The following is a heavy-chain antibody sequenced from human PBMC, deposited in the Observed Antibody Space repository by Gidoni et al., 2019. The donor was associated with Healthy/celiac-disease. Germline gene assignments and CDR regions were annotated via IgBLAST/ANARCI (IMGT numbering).Heavy chain of an antibody. J-gene: IGHJ6*02. D-gene: IGHD4-17*01. CDR2: IRWNSGSI. Sequence: EVQLVESGGGLVQPGRSLRLPCAASGFTFDDYAMHWVRQAPGKGLEWVSGIRWNSGSIGYADSVKGRFTISRDNAKNSLYLQMNSLRAEDTALYYCAKGTTVTTSYYYYGMDVWGQGTTVTVSS. V-gene: IGHV3-9*01. CDR3: AKGTTVTTSYYYYGMDV. CDR1: GFTFDDYA.